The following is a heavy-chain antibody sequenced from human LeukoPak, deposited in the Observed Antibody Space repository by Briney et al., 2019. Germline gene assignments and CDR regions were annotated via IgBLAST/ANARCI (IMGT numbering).Heavy chain of an antibody. CDR1: GFTFRSYA. CDR3: TRDKLELRQFDY. J-gene: IGHJ4*02. CDR2: IKSKPDGGAI. D-gene: IGHD1-26*01. V-gene: IGHV3-15*01. Sequence: GGSLRLSCAASGFTFRSYAMNWVRQAPGKGLEWVGRIKSKPDGGAIDYAAPVKGRFIISRDDSKDMLYLQMNSLKTEDTGVYYCTRDKLELRQFDYWGQGTLVAVSS.